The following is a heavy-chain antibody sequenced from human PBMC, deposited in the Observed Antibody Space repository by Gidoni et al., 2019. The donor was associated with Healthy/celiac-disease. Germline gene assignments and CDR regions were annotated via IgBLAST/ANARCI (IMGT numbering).Heavy chain of an antibody. J-gene: IGHJ3*02. D-gene: IGHD6-25*01. V-gene: IGHV1-18*01. CDR3: ARDQGAAPLDI. Sequence: QFQSGQGGPAAKNLWASAQVCSQACGYTFTSYGISWVGQAPGQGLEWMGWISAYNGNTNYAQKLQGRVTMTTNTSTSTAYMERRSLRSDDTAVYYCARDQGAAPLDIWGQGTMVTVSS. CDR1: GYTFTSYG. CDR2: ISAYNGNT.